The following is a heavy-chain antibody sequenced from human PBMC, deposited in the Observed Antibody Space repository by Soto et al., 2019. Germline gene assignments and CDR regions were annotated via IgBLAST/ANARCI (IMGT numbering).Heavy chain of an antibody. Sequence: SETLSLTCTVSGGSISSSSYYWGWIRQPPGKGLEWIGSIYYSGSTYYNPSLKSRVTISVDTSKNQFSLKLSSVTAADTAVYYCASYYGDVDYWGQGTLVTVSS. CDR1: GGSISSSSYY. CDR3: ASYYGDVDY. J-gene: IGHJ4*02. D-gene: IGHD4-17*01. V-gene: IGHV4-39*01. CDR2: IYYSGST.